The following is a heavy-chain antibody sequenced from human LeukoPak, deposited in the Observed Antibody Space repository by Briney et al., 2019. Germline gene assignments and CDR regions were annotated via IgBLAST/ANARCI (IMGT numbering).Heavy chain of an antibody. D-gene: IGHD1-1*01. J-gene: IGHJ6*03. Sequence: ASVKVSCKPSGGTFNNHAISWVRQAPGQGLEWMGGIIPIFGTADYAQKVQGRVTITTDESTSTAYMELSSLRSEDTAVYYCASRELESGWHYHYYMDVWGKGTTVTVS. CDR1: GGTFNNHA. V-gene: IGHV1-69*05. CDR2: IIPIFGTA. CDR3: ASRELESGWHYHYYMDV.